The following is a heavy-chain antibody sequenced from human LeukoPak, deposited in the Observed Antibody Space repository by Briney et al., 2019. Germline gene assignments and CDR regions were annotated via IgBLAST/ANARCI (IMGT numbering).Heavy chain of an antibody. CDR2: ISGSGGST. D-gene: IGHD2-2*01. Sequence: QPGGSLRLSCAASGFTFSSYAMNWVRLAPGKRLEWVSAISGSGGSTFYADSVKGRFTISRDNSKNTLYLQMNSLRAEDTAVYYCAKLEVVAAEDYWGQGTLVTVSS. V-gene: IGHV3-23*01. CDR3: AKLEVVAAEDY. CDR1: GFTFSSYA. J-gene: IGHJ4*01.